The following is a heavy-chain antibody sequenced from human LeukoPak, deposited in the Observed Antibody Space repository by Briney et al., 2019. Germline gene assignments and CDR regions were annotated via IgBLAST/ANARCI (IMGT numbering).Heavy chain of an antibody. Sequence: GGSLRLSCAASGFTFSSNGMSWVRQAPGKGLEWVANIWHDGSAKYYVDSVKGRFIISRDNAKNSLFLQMNSLRAEDTAVYYCARSSTVTTQNFDYWGQGTLVTVSS. CDR2: IWHDGSAK. D-gene: IGHD4-17*01. CDR3: ARSSTVTTQNFDY. V-gene: IGHV3-7*03. J-gene: IGHJ4*02. CDR1: GFTFSSNG.